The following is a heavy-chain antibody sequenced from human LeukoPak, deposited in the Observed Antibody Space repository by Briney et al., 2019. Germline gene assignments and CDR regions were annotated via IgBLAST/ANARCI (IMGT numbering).Heavy chain of an antibody. Sequence: PSETLSLTCAVSGASISSDGYSWSRIRQPPGKGLECIGYIYSSGSTYYNPSLKSRVTISVDTSNNQFSLKLSSVTAADTAVYYCARGYDFWSGLVGGWFDPWGQGTLVTVSS. CDR1: GASISSDGYS. V-gene: IGHV4-30-4*07. J-gene: IGHJ5*02. CDR2: IYSSGST. CDR3: ARGYDFWSGLVGGWFDP. D-gene: IGHD3-3*01.